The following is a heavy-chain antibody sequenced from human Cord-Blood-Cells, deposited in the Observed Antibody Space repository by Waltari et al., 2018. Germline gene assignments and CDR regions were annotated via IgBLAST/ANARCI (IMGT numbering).Heavy chain of an antibody. D-gene: IGHD6-13*01. Sequence: QVQLVQSGAEVKKPGSSVKVSCKASGGTFSRYALSRVRQAPGQGLEWMGGIIPIFGTANYAQKFQGRVTITADESTSTAYMELSSLRSEDTAVYYCARESRWYSSSWYWYFDLWGRGTLVTVSS. CDR2: IIPIFGTA. CDR1: GGTFSRYA. J-gene: IGHJ2*01. V-gene: IGHV1-69*01. CDR3: ARESRWYSSSWYWYFDL.